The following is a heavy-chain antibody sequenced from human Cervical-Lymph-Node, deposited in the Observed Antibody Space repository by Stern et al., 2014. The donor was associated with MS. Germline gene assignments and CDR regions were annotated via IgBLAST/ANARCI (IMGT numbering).Heavy chain of an antibody. V-gene: IGHV3-30-3*01. Sequence: VQLLESGGGVVQPGRSLRLSCVASDFSVSRYAFFWVRQAAGKGLECVAVISYDGNNKYYADSVKVRFTVSRDNSQNQLYLQMNSLKPEDTAIYYCARDVASTIVGVDYYFYGIDVWGQGTTVTVSS. J-gene: IGHJ6*02. CDR2: ISYDGNNK. D-gene: IGHD1-26*01. CDR1: DFSVSRYA. CDR3: ARDVASTIVGVDYYFYGIDV.